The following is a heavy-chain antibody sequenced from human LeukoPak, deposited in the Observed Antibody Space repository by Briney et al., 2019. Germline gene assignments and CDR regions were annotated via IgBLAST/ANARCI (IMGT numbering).Heavy chain of an antibody. Sequence: GRSLRLSCADSGFTFSNYWMSWVRQAPGKGLEWVANIKQDGSERYYVDSVKGRFTISRDNAKNSLYLQMNSLRAEDTAVYYCARYGGSYYFDNWGQGTLVTVSS. CDR2: IKQDGSER. CDR1: GFTFSNYW. V-gene: IGHV3-7*01. CDR3: ARYGGSYYFDN. J-gene: IGHJ4*02. D-gene: IGHD1-26*01.